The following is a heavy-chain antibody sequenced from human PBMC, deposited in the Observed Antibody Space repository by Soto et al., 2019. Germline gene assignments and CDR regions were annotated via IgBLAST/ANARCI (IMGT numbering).Heavy chain of an antibody. Sequence: EVRLVESGGGLVQPGRSLSLSCAASGFSFEDYAAQWLRQAAGKGLEWVEGMSWRSTNIGYRDSVKGRFTVSRDNANSSLYLQTNSLSCEDTALYYCVRATRPARSGRGFEQWGPGTGLSVSS. J-gene: IGHJ4*02. V-gene: IGHV3-9*01. CDR3: VRATRPARSGRGFEQ. CDR2: MSWRSTNI. D-gene: IGHD3-3*01. CDR1: GFSFEDYA.